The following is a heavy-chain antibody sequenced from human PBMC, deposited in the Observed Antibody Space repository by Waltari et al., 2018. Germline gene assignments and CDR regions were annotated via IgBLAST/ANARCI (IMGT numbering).Heavy chain of an antibody. J-gene: IGHJ6*03. Sequence: QVQLQESGPGLVKPSETLSLTCTVSGGSISSYYWSWIRQPPGKGLEWIGYIYYSGSTNYNPSLKSRVTISVDTSKNQFSLKLSSVTAADTAVYYCARIGLSNSYYYYYMDVWGKGTTVTVSS. V-gene: IGHV4-59*01. CDR1: GGSISSYY. D-gene: IGHD4-4*01. CDR2: IYYSGST. CDR3: ARIGLSNSYYYYYMDV.